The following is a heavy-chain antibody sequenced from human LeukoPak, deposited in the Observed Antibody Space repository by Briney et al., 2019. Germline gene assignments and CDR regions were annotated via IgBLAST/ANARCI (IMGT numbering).Heavy chain of an antibody. Sequence: PGGSLRLSCAVSGFTFSSYWMSWVRQAPGNGPEWVANIKEDESEKNYVDSVKGRFTISRDSSKNTLYLQMNRLRAEDAAVYYCAKAPVTTCSGAYCYPFDYWGQGTLVTVSS. CDR2: IKEDESEK. J-gene: IGHJ4*02. CDR1: GFTFSSYW. CDR3: AKAPVTTCSGAYCYPFDY. D-gene: IGHD2-21*01. V-gene: IGHV3-7*03.